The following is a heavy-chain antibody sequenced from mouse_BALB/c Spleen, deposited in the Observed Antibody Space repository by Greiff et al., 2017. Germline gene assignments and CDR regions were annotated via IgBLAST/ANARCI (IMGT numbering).Heavy chain of an antibody. CDR3: ARHVSGLIDY. CDR2: INSNGGST. D-gene: IGHD3-1*01. J-gene: IGHJ2*01. V-gene: IGHV5-6-2*01. CDR1: GFTFSSYY. Sequence: EVMLVESGGGLVKLGGSLKLSCAASGFTFSSYYMSWVRQTPEKRLELVAAINSNGGSTYYPDTVKGRFTISRDNAKNTLYLQMSSLKSEDTDLYYCARHVSGLIDYWGQGTTLTVSS.